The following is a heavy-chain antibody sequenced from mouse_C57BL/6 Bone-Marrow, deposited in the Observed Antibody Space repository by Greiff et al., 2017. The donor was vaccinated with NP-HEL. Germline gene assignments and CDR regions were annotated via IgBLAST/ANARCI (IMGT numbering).Heavy chain of an antibody. D-gene: IGHD2-2*01. Sequence: ESGPGLVKPSQSLSLTCSVTGYSITSGYYWNWIRQFPGNKLEWMGYISYDGSNNYNPSLKNRISITRDTSKNQFFLKLNSVTTEDTATYYCARLWLRRYWYFDVWGTGTTVTVSS. CDR1: GYSITSGYY. CDR3: ARLWLRRYWYFDV. J-gene: IGHJ1*03. CDR2: ISYDGSN. V-gene: IGHV3-6*01.